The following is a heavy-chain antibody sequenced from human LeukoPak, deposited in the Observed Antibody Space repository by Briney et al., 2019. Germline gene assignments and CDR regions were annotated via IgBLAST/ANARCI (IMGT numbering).Heavy chain of an antibody. V-gene: IGHV3-48*04. J-gene: IGHJ3*02. CDR2: ISSSGSTI. D-gene: IGHD2-8*02. Sequence: GGSLRLSCAASGFTFSSYSMNWVRQAPGKGLEWVSYISSSGSTIYYADSVKGRFTISRDSAKNSLYLQMSSLRAEDTALYYCARYWYGAFDIWGQGTMVTVSS. CDR3: ARYWYGAFDI. CDR1: GFTFSSYS.